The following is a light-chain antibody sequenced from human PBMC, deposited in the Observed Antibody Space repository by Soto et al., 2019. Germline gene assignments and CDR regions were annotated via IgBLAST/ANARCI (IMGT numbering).Light chain of an antibody. J-gene: IGLJ1*01. CDR1: SSDVGAYNY. CDR2: DVS. CDR3: CSHRNRAYV. Sequence: QSALTQPRSVSGSPGQSVTISCTGTSSDVGAYNYVSWYQQHPAKATNLMIYDVSKRPSGVPDRFSGSKPGNTASLTISGLQAEDEGHYYSCSHRNRAYVFGTGSKVTVL. V-gene: IGLV2-11*01.